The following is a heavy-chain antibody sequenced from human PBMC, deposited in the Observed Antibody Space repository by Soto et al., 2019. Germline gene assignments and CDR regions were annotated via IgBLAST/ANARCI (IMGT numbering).Heavy chain of an antibody. D-gene: IGHD3-9*01. Sequence: SGTLSLTCTVSGGSISSYYWSWIRQPPGKRLEWIGYIYYSGSTNYNPSLKSRVTISVDTSKNQFSLKLSSVTAADTAVYYCARQSGYYDILTGYYKGPVDVWGQRTTVTVSS. CDR2: IYYSGST. CDR3: ARQSGYYDILTGYYKGPVDV. J-gene: IGHJ6*02. V-gene: IGHV4-59*08. CDR1: GGSISSYY.